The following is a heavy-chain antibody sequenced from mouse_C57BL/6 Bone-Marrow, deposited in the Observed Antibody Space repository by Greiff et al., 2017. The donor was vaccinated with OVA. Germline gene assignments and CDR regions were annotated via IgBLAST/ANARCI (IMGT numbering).Heavy chain of an antibody. CDR2: IYPSDSET. CDR3: ARGGPSSWFAY. CDR1: GYTFTSYW. Sequence: VQLQQPGAELVRPGSSVKLSCKASGYTFTSYWMDWVKQRPGQGLEWIGNIYPSDSETHYNQKFKDKATLTVDKSSSTAYMQLSSLTSEDSAVYYCARGGPSSWFAYWGQGTLVTVSA. V-gene: IGHV1-61*01. J-gene: IGHJ3*01.